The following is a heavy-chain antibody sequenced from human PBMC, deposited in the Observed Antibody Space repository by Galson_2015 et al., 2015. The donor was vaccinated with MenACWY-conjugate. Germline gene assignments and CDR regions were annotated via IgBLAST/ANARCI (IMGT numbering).Heavy chain of an antibody. Sequence: SVKVSCKAAGSTFTNYAMYWLRQAPGQGLEWMGWINVGSGNNRSSQKFQVRVTITPDTSASTAYMELRRLRSKDTDGYFCARSHLRYSYYCFDPWGQGTLVTVSS. V-gene: IGHV1-3*01. CDR3: ARSHLRYSYYCFDP. J-gene: IGHJ5*02. D-gene: IGHD5-18*01. CDR1: GSTFTNYA. CDR2: INVGSGNN.